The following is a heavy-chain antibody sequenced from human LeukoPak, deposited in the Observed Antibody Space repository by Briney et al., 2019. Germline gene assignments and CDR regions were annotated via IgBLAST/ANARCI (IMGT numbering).Heavy chain of an antibody. CDR2: ISAYNGNT. CDR3: ARGITISQRYYAGMDV. V-gene: IGHV1-18*01. D-gene: IGHD3-3*01. J-gene: IGHJ6*02. Sequence: GASVKVSCNASGYPFTSYGISWVRQAPGQGLEWMGWISAYNGNTNYAQKLHGRVTMTTDTSTSTAYMALRSLRSDDTAVYYCARGITISQRYYAGMDVWGQGTTVTVSS. CDR1: GYPFTSYG.